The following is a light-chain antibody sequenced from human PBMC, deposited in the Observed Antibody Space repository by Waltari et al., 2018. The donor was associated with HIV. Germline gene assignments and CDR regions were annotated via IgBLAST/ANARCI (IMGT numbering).Light chain of an antibody. Sequence: QSVLTQPPSVSGAPGQRVTISCTGSSSTTGAGYDVPWSQQLPGTAPTLLIYGTNNRPSGVPDRFAGSKSGTSASLAITGLQAEDEAEYYCQSYDSSLSGWVVFGGGTKVTVL. V-gene: IGLV1-40*01. CDR2: GTN. CDR3: QSYDSSLSGWVV. CDR1: SSTTGAGYD. J-gene: IGLJ2*01.